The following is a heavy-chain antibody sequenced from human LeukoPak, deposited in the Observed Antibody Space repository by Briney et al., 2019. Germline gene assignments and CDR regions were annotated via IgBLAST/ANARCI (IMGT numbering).Heavy chain of an antibody. CDR3: ARATCTGPDCYSGSGRSGDY. Sequence: PGGSLRLSCAASGFTVSTKYMTWVRQAPGKGLEWVSVIYTGGSTYYADSVKGRFTVSRDNAENSLYLQMNSLRAEDTAVYYCARATCTGPDCYSGSGRSGDYWGQGTLVTVSS. J-gene: IGHJ4*02. CDR2: IYTGGST. V-gene: IGHV3-53*01. CDR1: GFTVSTKY. D-gene: IGHD2-21*02.